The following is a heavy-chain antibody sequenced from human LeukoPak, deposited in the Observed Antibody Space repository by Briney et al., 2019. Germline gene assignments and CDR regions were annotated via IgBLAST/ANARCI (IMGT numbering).Heavy chain of an antibody. V-gene: IGHV4-59*01. CDR1: GGSFSGYY. CDR3: ARSDWYEDAFDI. J-gene: IGHJ3*02. CDR2: IYYSGST. D-gene: IGHD6-19*01. Sequence: SETLSLTCAVYGGSFSGYYWSWIRQPPGKGLEWIGYIYYSGSTNYNPSLKSRVTISVDTSKNQFSLKLSSVTAADTAVYYCARSDWYEDAFDIWGQGTMVTVSS.